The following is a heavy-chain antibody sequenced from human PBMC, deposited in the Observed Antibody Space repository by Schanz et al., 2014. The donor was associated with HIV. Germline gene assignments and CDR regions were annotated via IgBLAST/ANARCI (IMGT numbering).Heavy chain of an antibody. CDR2: ISGSSIT. V-gene: IGHV3-66*01. CDR3: ALSRPSGYGGSWYFDL. Sequence: EVQLVESGGGLVQPGGSLRLSCAASGFTLSDAWMSWVRQAPGRGLEWVSAISGSSITYSADSVKGRFTISRDNSKNTLYLQMNSLRAEDTAVYYCALSRPSGYGGSWYFDLWGRGTLVAVSS. J-gene: IGHJ2*01. D-gene: IGHD2-15*01. CDR1: GFTLSDAW.